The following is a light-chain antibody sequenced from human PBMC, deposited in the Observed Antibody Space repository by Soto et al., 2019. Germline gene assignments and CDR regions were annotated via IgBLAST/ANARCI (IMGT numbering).Light chain of an antibody. J-gene: IGKJ4*01. CDR2: VAS. Sequence: EIVMTQSPATLSVSPGERATLSCRASQSVSSNLAWYQQKPGQTPKLLIYVASTRATGIPARFSGSGSGTEFTLPIISLQSEDFAVYYCQQYNVWTLTFGGGTKVEFK. CDR1: QSVSSN. V-gene: IGKV3-15*01. CDR3: QQYNVWTLT.